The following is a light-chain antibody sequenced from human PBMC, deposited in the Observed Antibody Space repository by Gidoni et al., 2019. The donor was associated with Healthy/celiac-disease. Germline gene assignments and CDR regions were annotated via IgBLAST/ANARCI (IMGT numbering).Light chain of an antibody. V-gene: IGKV3-20*01. Sequence: EIVLTQSPGTLSWSPGERATLSCRASQSVSSSYLAWYQQKPGHAPRLLIYGASSRATGIPDRFSGSGSGTDFTLTISRLEPEDFAVYYCQQYGSSPFTFGPGTKVDIK. CDR3: QQYGSSPFT. CDR1: QSVSSSY. CDR2: GAS. J-gene: IGKJ3*01.